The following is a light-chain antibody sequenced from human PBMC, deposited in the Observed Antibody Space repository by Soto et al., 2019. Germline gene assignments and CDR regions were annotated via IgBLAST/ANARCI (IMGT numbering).Light chain of an antibody. Sequence: DIVLTQTPLSSPVTLGQPASISCKSSQSLAYSDGNIYLNWLQQRPGQPPRLLIYKTSNRFSGVTDRFSGSGAGTDFTLKISKVEAEDVGVYYCVEASLLPHAFGQGTKVEIK. CDR1: QSLAYSDGNIY. V-gene: IGKV2-24*01. CDR2: KTS. J-gene: IGKJ1*01. CDR3: VEASLLPHA.